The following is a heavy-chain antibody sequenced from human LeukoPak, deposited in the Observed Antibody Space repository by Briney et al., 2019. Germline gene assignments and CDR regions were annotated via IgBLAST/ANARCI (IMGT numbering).Heavy chain of an antibody. CDR3: AKDVRGYSGYDWEYYYYYYGMDV. V-gene: IGHV3-30*18. Sequence: GGSLRLSCAASGFTFSSYGMHWVRQAPGKGLEWVAVISYDGSNKYYADSVKGRLTISRDNSKNTLYLQMNSLRAEDTAVYYCAKDVRGYSGYDWEYYYYYYGMDVWGQGTTVTVSS. D-gene: IGHD5-12*01. CDR2: ISYDGSNK. J-gene: IGHJ6*02. CDR1: GFTFSSYG.